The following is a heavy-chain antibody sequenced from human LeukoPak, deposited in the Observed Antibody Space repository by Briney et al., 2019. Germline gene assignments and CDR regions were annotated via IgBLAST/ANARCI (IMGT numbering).Heavy chain of an antibody. CDR1: GGTFSSYA. Sequence: SVKVSCKASGGTFSSYAISWVRQAPGQGLEWMGGIIPIFGTANYAQKFQGRVTVTADESTSTAYMELSSLRSEDTAVYYCARDSNSGSYWWFDPWGQGTLVTVSS. J-gene: IGHJ5*02. V-gene: IGHV1-69*13. D-gene: IGHD1-26*01. CDR3: ARDSNSGSYWWFDP. CDR2: IIPIFGTA.